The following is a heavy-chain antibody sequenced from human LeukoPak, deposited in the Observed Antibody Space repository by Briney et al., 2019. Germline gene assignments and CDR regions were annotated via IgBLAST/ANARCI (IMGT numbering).Heavy chain of an antibody. J-gene: IGHJ6*02. CDR3: ARDRHLLRTEYYCYGMDV. Sequence: GGSLRLSCAASGFTFSSYGMHWVRQAPGKGLEWVAGIWYDGSNKYYGDSVKGRFTISRDNSKNTLYLQMNSLRAEDTAVYYCARDRHLLRTEYYCYGMDVWGQGTTVTVSS. CDR2: IWYDGSNK. D-gene: IGHD3-22*01. V-gene: IGHV3-33*01. CDR1: GFTFSSYG.